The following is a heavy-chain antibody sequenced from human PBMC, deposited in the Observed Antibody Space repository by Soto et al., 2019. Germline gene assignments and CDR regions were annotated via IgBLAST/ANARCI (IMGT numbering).Heavy chain of an antibody. CDR2: ISGSGHAT. Sequence: EVKLLESGGGSVPPGASARLSCITSGFIFDSYAMSWVRQSPGRGLEWVAAISGSGHATYYTQSVRGRFTISRDKSKKTVFLQMTNLIDEDTAIYYCAKGRYFDSSGGCANYWGLGTLVTVSS. CDR3: AKGRYFDSSGGCANY. CDR1: GFIFDSYA. V-gene: IGHV3-23*01. D-gene: IGHD3-22*01. J-gene: IGHJ4*02.